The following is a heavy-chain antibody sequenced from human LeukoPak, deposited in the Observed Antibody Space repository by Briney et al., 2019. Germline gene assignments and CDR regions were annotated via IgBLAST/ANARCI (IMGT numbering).Heavy chain of an antibody. D-gene: IGHD3-3*01. V-gene: IGHV3-23*01. Sequence: TGGSLRLSCAASGFTFRSYAMTWVRQAPGKGLEWVSAISGSGAKTYYADSVKGLFTISRDNSRNTLYLQMNSLRAEDTAVYYCARERHGGFYYDFWSGYYTWFDPWGQGTLVTVSS. CDR2: ISGSGAKT. J-gene: IGHJ5*02. CDR1: GFTFRSYA. CDR3: ARERHGGFYYDFWSGYYTWFDP.